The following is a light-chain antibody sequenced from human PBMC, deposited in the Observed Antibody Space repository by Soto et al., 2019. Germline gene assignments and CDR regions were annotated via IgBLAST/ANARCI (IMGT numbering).Light chain of an antibody. CDR1: QSISSY. CDR2: AAS. Sequence: DLQMTQSPSSLSASVGDRVTITCRASQSISSYLNWYQQKPGKAPKLLIYAASSLQSGVPSRFSGRGSRTDLTLTISSLQHEDFATYCWLQSYSTPPDTFDQGTKLAIK. V-gene: IGKV1-39*01. CDR3: LQSYSTPPDT. J-gene: IGKJ2*01.